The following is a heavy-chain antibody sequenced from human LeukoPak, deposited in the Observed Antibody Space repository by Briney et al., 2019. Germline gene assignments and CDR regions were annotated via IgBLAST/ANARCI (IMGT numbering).Heavy chain of an antibody. CDR3: ARRQASCTNGVCYTLYGMDV. J-gene: IGHJ6*02. D-gene: IGHD2-8*01. Sequence: GESLKISCKGSGYTFSNYVIVWVRQMAGKGLEWMGIIYPGDSDIRYSPSFQGQVTISADKSISTAYLQWSSLKASDTAMYYCARRQASCTNGVCYTLYGMDVWGQGTTVTVSS. V-gene: IGHV5-51*01. CDR1: GYTFSNYV. CDR2: IYPGDSDI.